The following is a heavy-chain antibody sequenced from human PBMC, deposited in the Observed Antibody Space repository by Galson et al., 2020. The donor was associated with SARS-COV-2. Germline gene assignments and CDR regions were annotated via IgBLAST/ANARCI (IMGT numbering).Heavy chain of an antibody. CDR2: ISSSSGHI. D-gene: IGHD3-9*01. Sequence: GGSLRLSCAASGFTFRDCSLTWVPQAPGTGLEWVSSISSSSGHIYYADAVKGRFTISRDNAKTSLYMQMNSLRAQDTAGYYCTRGTRRPKADISGCESWGQGTLVTVSS. J-gene: IGHJ5*02. CDR3: TRGTRRPKADISGCES. V-gene: IGHV3-21*01. CDR1: GFTFRDCS.